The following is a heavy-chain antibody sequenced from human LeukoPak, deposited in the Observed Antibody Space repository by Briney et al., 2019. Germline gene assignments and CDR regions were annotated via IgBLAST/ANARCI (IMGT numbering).Heavy chain of an antibody. CDR2: IIPIFGTA. Sequence: ASVNVSCKASGGTFSSYAISWVRQAPGQGLEWMGGIIPIFGTANYAQKFQGRVTITADESTSTAYMELSSLRSEDTAVYYCARDDQHTPIGYYYYYMDVWGKGTTVTVSS. CDR1: GGTFSSYA. J-gene: IGHJ6*03. D-gene: IGHD1-26*01. V-gene: IGHV1-69*13. CDR3: ARDDQHTPIGYYYYYMDV.